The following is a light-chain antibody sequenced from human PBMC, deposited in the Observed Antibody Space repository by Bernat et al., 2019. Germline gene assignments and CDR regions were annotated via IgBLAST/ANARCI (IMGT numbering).Light chain of an antibody. CDR3: QQYGSIPVT. Sequence: EVVLTQFPGTLSLSPGDRASLSCRASQSVGTNYLAWFQQKPGQPPRLLISGTSRRATGIPDRFSGGGSGTDFTLTISRLEPEDFAVYYCQQYGSIPVTFGPGTKVDIK. J-gene: IGKJ3*01. V-gene: IGKV3-20*01. CDR1: QSVGTNY. CDR2: GTS.